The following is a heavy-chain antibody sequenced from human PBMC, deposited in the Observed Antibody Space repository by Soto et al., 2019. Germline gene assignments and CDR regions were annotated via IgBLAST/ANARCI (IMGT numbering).Heavy chain of an antibody. CDR3: ARALGYSGYAGMDV. CDR1: GYTFTIYG. CDR2: ISPDNGNT. Sequence: QVQLVQSGGEVKKPGASVNVSCTPSGYTFTIYGLNWARQAPGQGLEWMGWISPDNGNTNYAQKLQGRVTMTTDTSTSTAYMELRSLRSDDTAVYYCARALGYSGYAGMDVWGQGTTVTVSS. J-gene: IGHJ6*02. V-gene: IGHV1-18*01. D-gene: IGHD5-12*01.